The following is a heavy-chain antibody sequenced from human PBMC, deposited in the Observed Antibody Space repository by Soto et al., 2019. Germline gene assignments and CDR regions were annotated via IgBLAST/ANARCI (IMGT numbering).Heavy chain of an antibody. V-gene: IGHV4-34*01. J-gene: IGHJ5*02. Sequence: QVQLQQWGAGLLKPSETLSLTCAVYGGSFSGYYWSWIRQPPGKGLEWIGEINHSGSTNYNPSLKSRVNISVDTSKNQFSLKLSSVTAADTAVYYCARGLRRKNWFDPWGQGTLVTVSS. CDR1: GGSFSGYY. CDR2: INHSGST. CDR3: ARGLRRKNWFDP.